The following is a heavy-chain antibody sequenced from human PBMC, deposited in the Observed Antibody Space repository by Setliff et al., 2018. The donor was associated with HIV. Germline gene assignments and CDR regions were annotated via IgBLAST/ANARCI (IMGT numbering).Heavy chain of an antibody. CDR2: ISDGGGST. Sequence: GSLRLSCAASGFTFSSYPMSWVRQSPGKGPEWVSAISDGGGSTYYAVSVKGRFTISRDNSKNTLCLQMNSLRVEDTAVYYCAKEPKLGGIAAPFDYWGQGTLVTVSS. J-gene: IGHJ4*02. CDR1: GFTFSSYP. CDR3: AKEPKLGGIAAPFDY. D-gene: IGHD6-6*01. V-gene: IGHV3-23*01.